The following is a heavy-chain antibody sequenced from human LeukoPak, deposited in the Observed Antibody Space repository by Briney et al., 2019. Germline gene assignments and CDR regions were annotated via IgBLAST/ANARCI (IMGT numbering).Heavy chain of an antibody. Sequence: GGSLRLSCAASGFTFSSYEMNWVCQAPGKGLEWVSYISSSGSTIYYADSVKGRFTISRDNAKNSLNLQMNSLRAEDTAVYYCARDSTYYYDSSAYEAFDIWGQGTMVTVSS. V-gene: IGHV3-48*03. J-gene: IGHJ3*02. CDR2: ISSSGSTI. CDR3: ARDSTYYYDSSAYEAFDI. D-gene: IGHD3-22*01. CDR1: GFTFSSYE.